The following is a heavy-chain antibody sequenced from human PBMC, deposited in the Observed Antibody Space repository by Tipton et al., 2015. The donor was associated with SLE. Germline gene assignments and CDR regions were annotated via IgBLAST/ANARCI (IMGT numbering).Heavy chain of an antibody. J-gene: IGHJ2*01. CDR1: GGSISSGGYY. CDR3: ARDGDRGGIEDWYFDL. Sequence: TLSLTCTVSGGSISSGGYYWSWIRQHPGKGLEWIGSIYHSGRAYYNPSLKSRVAMSVDTSRNHFSLKLNSVTAADTAVYYCARDGDRGGIEDWYFDLWGRGTLVTVSS. CDR2: IYHSGRA. D-gene: IGHD3-10*01. V-gene: IGHV4-39*07.